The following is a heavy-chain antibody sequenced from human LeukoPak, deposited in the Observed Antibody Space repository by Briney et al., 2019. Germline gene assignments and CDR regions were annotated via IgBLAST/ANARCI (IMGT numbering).Heavy chain of an antibody. V-gene: IGHV3-30-3*01. Sequence: SGGSLRLSCAASGFTFSSYAMHWVRQAPGKGLEWVAVISYDGSNKYYADSVKGRFTISRDNSKNTLYLQMNSLRAEDTAVYYCATPLLSYDSSGYYYYYGMDVWGQGTTVTVSS. CDR2: ISYDGSNK. J-gene: IGHJ6*02. CDR3: ATPLLSYDSSGYYYYYGMDV. D-gene: IGHD3-22*01. CDR1: GFTFSSYA.